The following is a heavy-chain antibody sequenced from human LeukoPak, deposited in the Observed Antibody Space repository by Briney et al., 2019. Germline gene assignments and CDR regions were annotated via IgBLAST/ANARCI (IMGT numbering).Heavy chain of an antibody. J-gene: IGHJ4*02. V-gene: IGHV1-18*01. Sequence: ASVKVSCKASGYTFTGYGISWVRQAPGQGLEWMGWISAYNGNTNYAQKLQSRVTMTTDTSTSTAYMELRSLRSDDTAVYYCAREAYGDYYFDYWGQGTLVTVSS. CDR3: AREAYGDYYFDY. CDR1: GYTFTGYG. D-gene: IGHD4-17*01. CDR2: ISAYNGNT.